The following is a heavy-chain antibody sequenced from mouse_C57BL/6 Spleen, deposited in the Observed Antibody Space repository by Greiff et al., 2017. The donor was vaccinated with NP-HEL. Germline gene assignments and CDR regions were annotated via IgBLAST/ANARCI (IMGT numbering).Heavy chain of an antibody. Sequence: QVQLQQPGAELVKPGASVKLSCKASGYTFTSYWMHWVKQRPGQGLEWIGMIHPNSGSTNYNEKFKSKATLTVDKSSSTAYMQLSSLTSEDSAVYYCAREGRQLRLREYYFDYRGQGTTLTVSS. CDR1: GYTFTSYW. V-gene: IGHV1-64*01. CDR2: IHPNSGST. D-gene: IGHD3-2*02. J-gene: IGHJ2*01. CDR3: AREGRQLRLREYYFDY.